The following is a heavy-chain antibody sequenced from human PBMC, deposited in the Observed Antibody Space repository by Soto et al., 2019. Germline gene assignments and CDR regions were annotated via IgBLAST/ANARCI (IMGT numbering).Heavy chain of an antibody. CDR1: GFSLSTSGVG. J-gene: IGHJ5*02. CDR2: IYWNDDK. CDR3: AHRLELRGITGTTTGGFDH. V-gene: IGHV2-5*01. Sequence: QIPLKESGPTLVKPTQTLTLTCTFSGFSLSTSGVGVGWIRQPPGKALEWLALIYWNDDKRYSPSLKSRLTLTKDTSKNQVVLTMTNMDPVDTATYYGAHRLELRGITGTTTGGFDHWGQGTLVTVSS. D-gene: IGHD1-7*01.